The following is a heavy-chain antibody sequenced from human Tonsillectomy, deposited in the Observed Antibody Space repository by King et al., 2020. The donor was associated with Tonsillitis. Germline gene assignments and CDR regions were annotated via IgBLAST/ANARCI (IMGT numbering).Heavy chain of an antibody. CDR2: INPNRCGT. CDR3: ARDLYVWGSYRPLGY. Sequence: VQLVESGADVKKPGASVKGSCKASGYTFTGHYMHWVRQAPGPGLEWVGWINPNRCGTNLEQKFQGRGTMTRDTSISTAYMELSRLRSDDTAVYYCARDLYVWGSYRPLGYWGQGTLVTVSS. V-gene: IGHV1-2*02. D-gene: IGHD3-16*02. CDR1: GYTFTGHY. J-gene: IGHJ4*02.